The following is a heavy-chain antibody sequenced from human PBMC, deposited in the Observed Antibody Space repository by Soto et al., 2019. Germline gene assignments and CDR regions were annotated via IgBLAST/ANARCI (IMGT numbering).Heavy chain of an antibody. CDR2: IYYSGST. CDR1: GGSISSYY. D-gene: IGHD3-10*01. CDR3: ARSPKGFGDAFDI. Sequence: SETLSLTCTVSGGSISSYYWSWIRQPPGKGLEWIGYIYYSGSTNYNPSLKSRVTISVDTSKNQFSLKLSSATAADTAVYYCARSPKGFGDAFDIWGQGTMVTVSS. J-gene: IGHJ3*02. V-gene: IGHV4-59*08.